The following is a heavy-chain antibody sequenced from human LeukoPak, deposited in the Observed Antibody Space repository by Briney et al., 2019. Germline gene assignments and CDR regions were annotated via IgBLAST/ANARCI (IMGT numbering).Heavy chain of an antibody. J-gene: IGHJ6*03. CDR3: ARHIPLIRSITGSYHYYMDV. CDR1: RGSISTKNYF. Sequence: SETLSLTCTVSRGSISTKNYFWGWIRQPPGKGLEWIGSISHSGGTYYSPSLKSRVTISIDTSKTQFSLKLRSVTAADTAVYFCARHIPLIRSITGSYHYYMDVWGEGTTVAVSS. D-gene: IGHD3-22*01. CDR2: ISHSGGT. V-gene: IGHV4-39*01.